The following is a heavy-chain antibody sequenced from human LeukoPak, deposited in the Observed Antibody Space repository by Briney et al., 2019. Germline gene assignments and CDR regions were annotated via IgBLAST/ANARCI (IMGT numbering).Heavy chain of an antibody. J-gene: IGHJ3*02. D-gene: IGHD3-10*01. Sequence: PGGSLRLSCAASGFTFDDYAMHWVRQAPGKGLEWVSGIDWNSGNTGYADSVKGRFTISRDNAKNSLYLQMNSLTAEDTALYYCAKGRNYYGSGIDSFDIWGQGTMVTVSS. CDR2: IDWNSGNT. CDR3: AKGRNYYGSGIDSFDI. V-gene: IGHV3-9*01. CDR1: GFTFDDYA.